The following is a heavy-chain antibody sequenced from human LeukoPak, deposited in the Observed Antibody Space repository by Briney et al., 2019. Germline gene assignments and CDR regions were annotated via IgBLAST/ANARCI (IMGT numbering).Heavy chain of an antibody. D-gene: IGHD1-26*01. J-gene: IGHJ3*02. CDR1: GFTFSSYG. CDR3: AKDAVGAPGAFDI. V-gene: IGHV3-30*18. Sequence: GRSLRLSCAASGFTFSSYGMHWVRQAPGKGLEWVAVIWYGGSNKYYADSVKGRFTISRDNSKNTLYLQMNSLRTEDTAVYYCAKDAVGAPGAFDIWGQGTMVTVSS. CDR2: IWYGGSNK.